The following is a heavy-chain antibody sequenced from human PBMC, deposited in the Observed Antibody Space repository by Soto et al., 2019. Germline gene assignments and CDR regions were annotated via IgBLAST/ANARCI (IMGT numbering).Heavy chain of an antibody. CDR1: VGTFSSYA. Sequence: GASVKVSCKASVGTFSSYAISWVRQAPGQGLEWMGGIIPIFGTANYAQKFQGRVTITADKSTSTAYMELSSLRSEDTAVYYCARSGVLTYYFDYWGQGTLVTVSS. CDR3: ARSGVLTYYFDY. V-gene: IGHV1-69*06. D-gene: IGHD3-10*01. J-gene: IGHJ4*02. CDR2: IIPIFGTA.